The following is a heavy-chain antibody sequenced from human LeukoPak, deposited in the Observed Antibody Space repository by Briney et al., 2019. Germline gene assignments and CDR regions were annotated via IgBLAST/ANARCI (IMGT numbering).Heavy chain of an antibody. D-gene: IGHD6-6*01. CDR2: IYYSGST. CDR1: GGSISSSSYY. Sequence: SETLSLTCTVSGGSISSSSYYWGWVPQPPGKGLDWIGSIYYSGSTYYNPSLKSRVTISVDTSKNQFSLKLSSVTAADTAVYYCARHEVLREYSSSSRSWFDPWGQGTLVTVSS. J-gene: IGHJ5*02. CDR3: ARHEVLREYSSSSRSWFDP. V-gene: IGHV4-39*01.